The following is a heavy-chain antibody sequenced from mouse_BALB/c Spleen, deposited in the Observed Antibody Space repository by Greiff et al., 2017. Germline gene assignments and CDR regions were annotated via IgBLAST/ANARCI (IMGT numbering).Heavy chain of an antibody. Sequence: QGQLQQPGADLVEPGASVKLSCKASGYTFTSYWMHWVKQRPGQGLEWIGEINPSNGRTNYNEKFKSKATLTVDKSSSTAYMQLSSLTSEDSAVYYCARGTKWDGFAYWGQGTLVTVSA. CDR3: ARGTKWDGFAY. CDR1: GYTFTSYW. J-gene: IGHJ3*01. D-gene: IGHD4-1*01. V-gene: IGHV1S81*02. CDR2: INPSNGRT.